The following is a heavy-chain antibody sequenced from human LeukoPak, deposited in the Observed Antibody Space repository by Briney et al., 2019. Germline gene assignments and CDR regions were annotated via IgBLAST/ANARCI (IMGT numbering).Heavy chain of an antibody. D-gene: IGHD5-18*01. CDR2: IRYDGSNK. V-gene: IGHV3-30*02. CDR3: AKVLERRIQLWSWTFDY. CDR1: GFTFSSYG. J-gene: IGHJ4*02. Sequence: LGGSLRLSCAASGFTFSSYGMHWVRQAPGKGLEWVAFIRYDGSNKYYADSVKGRFTISRDNSKNTLYLQMNSLRAEDTAVYYCAKVLERRIQLWSWTFDYWGQGTLVTVSS.